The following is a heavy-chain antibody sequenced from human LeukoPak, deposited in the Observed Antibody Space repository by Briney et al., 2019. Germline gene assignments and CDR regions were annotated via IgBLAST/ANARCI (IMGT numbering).Heavy chain of an antibody. V-gene: IGHV3-30*02. D-gene: IGHD5/OR15-5a*01. CDR3: ERVSMSQY. Sequence: GSLRLSCAASGFTFSSYGMHWVRQAPGKGLEWVAFIRYDGSNKYYADSVKGRFTISRDSSKNTLYLQMNNLRVEDTAVYYCERVSMSQYWGQGTLVTVSS. CDR1: GFTFSSYG. J-gene: IGHJ4*02. CDR2: IRYDGSNK.